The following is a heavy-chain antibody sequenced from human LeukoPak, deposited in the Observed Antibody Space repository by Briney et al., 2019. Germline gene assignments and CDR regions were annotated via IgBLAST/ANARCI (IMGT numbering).Heavy chain of an antibody. D-gene: IGHD3-3*01. CDR1: GFTFSKSW. Sequence: GALRLSCAASGFTFSKSWMSWLRQTPEKGLEWVANIKEDGSARYYVDSVKGRFTISRDNAKNSLYLQMNSLRAEDTAVFYCAKDDEGYYWGQGILVTVSS. CDR3: AKDDEGYY. CDR2: IKEDGSAR. V-gene: IGHV3-7*04. J-gene: IGHJ4*02.